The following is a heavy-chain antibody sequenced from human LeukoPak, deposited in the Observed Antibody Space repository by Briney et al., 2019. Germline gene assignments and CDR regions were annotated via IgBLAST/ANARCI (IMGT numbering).Heavy chain of an antibody. CDR3: ASSYYYGSGSYPI. CDR2: INHSGST. V-gene: IGHV4-34*01. Sequence: TSETLSLTCAVYGGSFSGYYWSWIRQPPGKGLEWIGEINHSGSTNYNPSLKSRVTISVDTSKNQFSLKLSSVTAADTAVYYCASSYYYGSGSYPIWGQGTLVTVSS. CDR1: GGSFSGYY. D-gene: IGHD3-10*01. J-gene: IGHJ4*02.